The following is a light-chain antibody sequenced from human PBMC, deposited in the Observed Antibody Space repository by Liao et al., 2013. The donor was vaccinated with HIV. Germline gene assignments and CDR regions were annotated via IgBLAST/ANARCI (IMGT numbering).Light chain of an antibody. CDR2: QDD. V-gene: IGLV3-1*01. CDR3: QAWDDNTAV. J-gene: IGLJ3*02. Sequence: SFELIQPPSVSVSPGQTASITCSGDKLGDKFASWYQQRPGQSPVLVIYQDDKRPSGIPARFSGSNSGNTATLTISGTQAMDEADYYCQAWDDNTAVFGGGTKLTVL. CDR1: KLGDKF.